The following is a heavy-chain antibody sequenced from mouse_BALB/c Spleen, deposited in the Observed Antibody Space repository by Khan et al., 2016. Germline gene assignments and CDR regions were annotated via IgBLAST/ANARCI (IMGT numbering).Heavy chain of an antibody. Sequence: QVQLQQSGPELVKPGASVRISCKASGYTFPTFYIHWLKQRPGQGLEWIGWIYPGNVNTKYNEKFKDKATLTADKSSSTAYMQLNSLTSEDSAVYFCARGYYEWYFDVWGAGTTVTVSS. CDR3: ARGYYEWYFDV. V-gene: IGHV1S56*01. CDR2: IYPGNVNT. D-gene: IGHD2-4*01. CDR1: GYTFPTFY. J-gene: IGHJ1*01.